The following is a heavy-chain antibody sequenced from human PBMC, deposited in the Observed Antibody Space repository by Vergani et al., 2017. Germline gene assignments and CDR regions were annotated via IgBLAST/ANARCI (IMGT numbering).Heavy chain of an antibody. J-gene: IGHJ4*02. Sequence: VQLVQSGAEVKKPGSSVKVSCKASGGTFSSYAISWVRQAPGQGLEWMGRIIPILDTTNYAQKFQGRVTITADESTNTAYMELSSLRSEDTAVYYCARSHSRGYYDSSGYHDYWGQGTLVTVSS. CDR1: GGTFSSYA. CDR2: IIPILDTT. CDR3: ARSHSRGYYDSSGYHDY. V-gene: IGHV1-69*18. D-gene: IGHD3-22*01.